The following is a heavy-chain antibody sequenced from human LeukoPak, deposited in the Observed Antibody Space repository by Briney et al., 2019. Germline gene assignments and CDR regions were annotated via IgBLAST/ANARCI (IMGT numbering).Heavy chain of an antibody. CDR2: ISSSSSTI. CDR1: GFTFSSYS. D-gene: IGHD5-18*01. Sequence: GGSLRLSCAASGFTFSSYSMNWVRQAPGKGLEWVSYISSSSSTIYYADFVKGRFTISRDNAKNSLYLQMNSLRAEDTALYHCARAKSGYSYAYDAFDIWGQGTMVTVSS. CDR3: ARAKSGYSYAYDAFDI. J-gene: IGHJ3*02. V-gene: IGHV3-48*01.